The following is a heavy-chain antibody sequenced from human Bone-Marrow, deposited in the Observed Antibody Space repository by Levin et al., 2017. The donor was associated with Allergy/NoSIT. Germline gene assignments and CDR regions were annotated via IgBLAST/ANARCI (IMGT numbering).Heavy chain of an antibody. J-gene: IGHJ4*02. CDR1: GFSFSRYS. Sequence: GESLKISCAASGFSFSRYSMHWVRQAPGKGPEYVSSISDNGVTYYANSVKGRFTISRDTSRNILFLQMGSLTSGDMAVYYCARGRGGSGYDVFDLWGQGTLVTVSS. CDR3: ARGRGGSGYDVFDL. D-gene: IGHD5-12*01. CDR2: ISDNGVT. V-gene: IGHV3-64*01.